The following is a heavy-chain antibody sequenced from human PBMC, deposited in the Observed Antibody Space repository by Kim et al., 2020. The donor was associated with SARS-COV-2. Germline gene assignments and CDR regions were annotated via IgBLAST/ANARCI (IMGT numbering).Heavy chain of an antibody. Sequence: DKDDVDSLEGRFVICRDNAKNSLYRKMNSLRAEDTAVYFCARDPHRGALDYWGQGVLVTVSS. D-gene: IGHD2-15*01. CDR2: DK. J-gene: IGHJ4*02. CDR3: ARDPHRGALDY. V-gene: IGHV3-7*01.